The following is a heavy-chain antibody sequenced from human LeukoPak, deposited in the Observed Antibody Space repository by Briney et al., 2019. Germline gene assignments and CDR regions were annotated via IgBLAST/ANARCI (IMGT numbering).Heavy chain of an antibody. CDR2: ISSSSSTI. CDR3: ARGAYCSGGRCPGAFDI. J-gene: IGHJ3*02. CDR1: GFTFSYYS. V-gene: IGHV3-48*01. Sequence: GGSLRLSCAASGFTFSYYSMNWVRQAPGKGLEWVSYISSSSSTIHYADSVKGRFTISRDNSKNTLHLQMNSLRAEDTAVYYCARGAYCSGGRCPGAFDIWGQGTMVTVSS. D-gene: IGHD2-15*01.